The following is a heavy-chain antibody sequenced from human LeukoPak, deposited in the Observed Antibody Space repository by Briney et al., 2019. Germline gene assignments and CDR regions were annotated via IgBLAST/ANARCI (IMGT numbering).Heavy chain of an antibody. CDR2: IKPDGSQQ. V-gene: IGHV3-7*03. CDR3: ARHGPSYYFDY. J-gene: IGHJ4*02. D-gene: IGHD3-16*01. CDR1: GFSFSNRW. Sequence: GGSLRLCCAASGFSFSNRWMTWVRQAPGKGLEWVANIKPDGSQQYYVDSMKGRFTISRDNAKNSLNLQMNSLRTEDTAVYYCARHGPSYYFDYWGQGTLVTVSS.